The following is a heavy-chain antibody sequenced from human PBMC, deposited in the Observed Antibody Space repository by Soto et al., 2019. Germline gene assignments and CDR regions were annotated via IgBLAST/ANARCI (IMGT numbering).Heavy chain of an antibody. V-gene: IGHV4-39*01. D-gene: IGHD4-4*01. CDR3: ERSAVTLFTDYGMDV. Sequence: TSETLSLTCTVSGGSISSSGYYWGWIRQPPGKGLEWIGSIYYSGSTYYNPSLKSRVTISVDTSKNQFSLKLSSVTAADTAVYYCERSAVTLFTDYGMDVWGQGTTVTVSS. J-gene: IGHJ6*02. CDR1: GGSISSSGYY. CDR2: IYYSGST.